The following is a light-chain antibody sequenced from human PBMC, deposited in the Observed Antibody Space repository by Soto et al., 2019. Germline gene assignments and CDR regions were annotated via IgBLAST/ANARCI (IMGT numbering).Light chain of an antibody. CDR1: QGVTTAY. Sequence: EVVLTQSPGTLSLSPGERATLSCRASQGVTTAYLAWYQHKPGQAPRLLIYGASNRATGIPDRFSGSGSGTDFTLTISRLEPEDFAVYSCQQDGASPLFTFGPGTKVDLK. J-gene: IGKJ3*01. CDR3: QQDGASPLFT. V-gene: IGKV3-20*01. CDR2: GAS.